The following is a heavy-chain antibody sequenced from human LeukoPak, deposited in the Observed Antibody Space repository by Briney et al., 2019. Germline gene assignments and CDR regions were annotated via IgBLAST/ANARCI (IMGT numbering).Heavy chain of an antibody. CDR1: GFTFSSYG. J-gene: IGHJ4*02. V-gene: IGHV3-30*02. D-gene: IGHD2-2*02. CDR2: IRYDGSNK. CDR3: AKDRGRYCSSTSCYTVSHFDY. Sequence: AGGSLRLSCAASGFTFSSYGMHWVRQAPGKGLEWVAFIRYDGSNKYYADSVKGRFTISRDNSKNTLYLQMNSLRAEDTAVYYCAKDRGRYCSSTSCYTVSHFDYWGQGTLVTVSS.